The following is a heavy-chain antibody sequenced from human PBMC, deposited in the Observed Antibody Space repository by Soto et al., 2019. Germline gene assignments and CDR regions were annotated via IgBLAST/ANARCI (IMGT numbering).Heavy chain of an antibody. D-gene: IGHD2-2*01. CDR2: INSDGSST. J-gene: IGHJ6*02. V-gene: IGHV3-74*01. CDR1: GFTFSSYW. CDR3: ARRANCSSTSCYSEHYYYYYGMDV. Sequence: EVQLVESGGGLVQPGGSLRLSCAASGFTFSSYWMHWVRQAPGKGLVWVSRINSDGSSTSYVDSVKGRFTISRDNAKNTLYLQMNSLRAEDTAVYYCARRANCSSTSCYSEHYYYYYGMDVWGQGTTVTVSS.